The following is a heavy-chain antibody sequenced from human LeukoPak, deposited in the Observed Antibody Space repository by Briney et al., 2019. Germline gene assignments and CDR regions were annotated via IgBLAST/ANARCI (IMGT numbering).Heavy chain of an antibody. J-gene: IGHJ4*02. Sequence: MPSETLSLTCAVYGGSFSGYYWSWIRQPPGKGLEWIGYIYYSGSTNYNPSLKSRVTISVDTSKNHFSLRLSSVTAADTAVYYCARHFSAWYFDYWGQGTLVTVSS. V-gene: IGHV4-59*08. D-gene: IGHD1-26*01. CDR2: IYYSGST. CDR3: ARHFSAWYFDY. CDR1: GGSFSGYY.